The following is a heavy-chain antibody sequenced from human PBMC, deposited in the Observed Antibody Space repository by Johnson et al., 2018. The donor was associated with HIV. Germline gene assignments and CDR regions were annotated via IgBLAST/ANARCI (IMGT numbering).Heavy chain of an antibody. CDR1: GFTFSNAW. CDR2: ISYDGSNK. V-gene: IGHV3-30-3*01. D-gene: IGHD6-13*01. Sequence: QVQLVESGGGLVKPGGSLRLSCAASGFTFSNAWMSWVRQAPGKGLEWVAVISYDGSNKYYADSVKGRFTISRDNSKNTLYLQMNSLRAEDTAVYYCASFAAAGDAFDIWGQGTMVTVSS. CDR3: ASFAAAGDAFDI. J-gene: IGHJ3*02.